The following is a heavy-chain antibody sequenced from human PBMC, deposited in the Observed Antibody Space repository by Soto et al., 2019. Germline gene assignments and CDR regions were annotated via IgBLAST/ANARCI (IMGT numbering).Heavy chain of an antibody. V-gene: IGHV1-24*01. CDR3: ATQRKAP. J-gene: IGHJ5*02. CDR1: GCTLPELS. CDR2: FDPEDGET. Sequence: ASVKVTCKVSGCTLPELSMHWVRQAPGKGLEWMGGFDPEDGETIYAQKFQGRVTMTEDTSTATAYMELSSLRSEDKAVYYCATQRKAPWGKGTLVPVSS.